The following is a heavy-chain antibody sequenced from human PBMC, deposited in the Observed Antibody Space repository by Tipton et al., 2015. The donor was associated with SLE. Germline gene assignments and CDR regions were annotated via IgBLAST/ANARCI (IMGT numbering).Heavy chain of an antibody. D-gene: IGHD1-7*01. J-gene: IGHJ4*02. V-gene: IGHV1-2*06. Sequence: QSGPEVKKPGASVKVSCKASGYTFTGYYMHWVRQAPGQGLEWMGRINPNSGGTNYAQKFQGRVTMTRDTSISTAYMELSRLRSDDTAVYYGARVPPSGLELGYWGQGTLVTVSS. CDR2: INPNSGGT. CDR1: GYTFTGYY. CDR3: ARVPPSGLELGY.